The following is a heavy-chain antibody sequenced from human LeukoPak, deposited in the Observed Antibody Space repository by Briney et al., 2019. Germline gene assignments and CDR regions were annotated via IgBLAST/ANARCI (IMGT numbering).Heavy chain of an antibody. D-gene: IGHD3/OR15-3a*01. CDR1: GYTFTSYG. V-gene: IGHV1-18*01. J-gene: IGHJ4*02. CDR3: ARIGISMIFGVDIIPYYFDY. CDR2: ISAYNGNT. Sequence: GASVKVSCKASGYTFTSYGISWVRQAPGQGLEWMGWISAYNGNTNYAQKLQGRVTMTTDTSTSTAYMELRSLRSDDTAVYYCARIGISMIFGVDIIPYYFDYWGQGTLVTVSS.